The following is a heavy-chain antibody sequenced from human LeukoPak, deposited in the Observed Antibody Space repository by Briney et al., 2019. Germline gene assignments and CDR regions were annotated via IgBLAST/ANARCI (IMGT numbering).Heavy chain of an antibody. CDR3: ARDRYSGYDGFGAFDI. J-gene: IGHJ3*02. CDR1: GGSISSSSYY. CDR2: IYTSGST. Sequence: SETLSLTCTVSGGSISSSSYYWGWIRQPPGKGLEWIGRIYTSGSTNYNPSLKSRVTMSVDTSKNQFSLKLSSVTAADTAVYYCARDRYSGYDGFGAFDIWGQGTMVTVSS. D-gene: IGHD5-12*01. V-gene: IGHV4-39*07.